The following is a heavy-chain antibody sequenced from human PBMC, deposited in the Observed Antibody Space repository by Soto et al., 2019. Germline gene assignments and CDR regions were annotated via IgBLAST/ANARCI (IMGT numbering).Heavy chain of an antibody. D-gene: IGHD3-22*01. Sequence: QVQLVQSGAEVKKPGASVKVSCKASGYTFITYGVSWVRQAPGQGLDWLGWISTYNGNTRYAERLQGRVTMTTDTTTNTAYMELRNLRSDDTAVYYCARGPTDYYDNSPNYFLDYWGQGTLVTVSS. CDR1: GYTFITYG. CDR3: ARGPTDYYDNSPNYFLDY. J-gene: IGHJ4*02. V-gene: IGHV1-18*01. CDR2: ISTYNGNT.